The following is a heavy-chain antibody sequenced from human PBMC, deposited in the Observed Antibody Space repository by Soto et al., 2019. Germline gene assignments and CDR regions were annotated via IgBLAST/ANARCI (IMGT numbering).Heavy chain of an antibody. D-gene: IGHD6-19*01. Sequence: SETLSLTCTVSGGSISSGGYYWSWIRHHPGKGLEWIGYIFYSGSTFYSPSLKSRVTISVDTARNQFSLNLRSVTAADTAVYYCARVHVMVVAGSTFDYWGHGTLVTVSS. J-gene: IGHJ4*01. CDR1: GGSISSGGYY. CDR2: IFYSGST. CDR3: ARVHVMVVAGSTFDY. V-gene: IGHV4-31*03.